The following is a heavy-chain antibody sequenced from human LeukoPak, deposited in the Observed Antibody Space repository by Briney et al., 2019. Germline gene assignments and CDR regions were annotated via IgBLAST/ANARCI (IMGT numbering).Heavy chain of an antibody. V-gene: IGHV1-69*13. CDR2: IIPIFGTA. D-gene: IGHD4-17*01. J-gene: IGHJ4*02. CDR3: ARAGPDTVSIDY. Sequence: SVKVSCKASGGTFSSYAISWVRQAPGQGLEWMGGIIPIFGTANYAQKFQGRVTITADESTSTAYMELSSLRSEDTAVYYCARAGPDTVSIDYWGQGTLVTVSS. CDR1: GGTFSSYA.